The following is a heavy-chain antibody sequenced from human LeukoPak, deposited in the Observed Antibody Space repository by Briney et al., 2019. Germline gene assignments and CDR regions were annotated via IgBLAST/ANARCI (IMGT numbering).Heavy chain of an antibody. CDR3: ARSRIAARPVDY. J-gene: IGHJ4*02. Sequence: PSETLSLTCTVSGGSVSSGNYYWSWIRQPPGKGLEWIVYIYYSGSTNYNPSLKSRVTISLDTSKNQFSLKLSAVTAADTAVYYCARSRIAARPVDYWGQGTLVTVSS. D-gene: IGHD6-6*01. CDR1: GGSVSSGNYY. CDR2: IYYSGST. V-gene: IGHV4-61*01.